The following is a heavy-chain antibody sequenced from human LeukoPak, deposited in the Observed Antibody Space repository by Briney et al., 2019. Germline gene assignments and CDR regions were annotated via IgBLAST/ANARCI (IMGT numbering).Heavy chain of an antibody. CDR1: GGSFSGYY. J-gene: IGHJ6*02. CDR3: ASLGMEWSYYGMDV. V-gene: IGHV4-34*01. D-gene: IGHD3-3*01. Sequence: KPSETLSLTCAVYGGSFSGYYWSWIRQPPGKGLEWIGEINHSGSTNYNPSLKSRVTISVDTSKNQFSLKLSSVTAADTAVYYCASLGMEWSYYGMDVWGQGTTVTVSS. CDR2: INHSGST.